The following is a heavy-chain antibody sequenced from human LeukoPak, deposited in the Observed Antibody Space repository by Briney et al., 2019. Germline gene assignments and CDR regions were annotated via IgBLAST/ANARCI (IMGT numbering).Heavy chain of an antibody. CDR3: ARDGYNGFDY. V-gene: IGHV3-48*03. CDR1: GFTFSSYE. CDR2: ISSSGSTI. Sequence: PGGSLRLSCAASGFTFSSYEMNWVRQAPGKGPEWVSYISSSGSTIYYADSVKGRFTISRDNAKHSLYLQMNSLRAEDTAVYYCARDGYNGFDYWGQGTLVTVSS. J-gene: IGHJ4*02. D-gene: IGHD5-24*01.